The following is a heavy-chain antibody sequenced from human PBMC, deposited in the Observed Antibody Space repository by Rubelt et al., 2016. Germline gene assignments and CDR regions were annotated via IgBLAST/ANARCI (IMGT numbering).Heavy chain of an antibody. J-gene: IGHJ5*02. V-gene: IGHV4-39*07. Sequence: QLQLQESGPGLVKPSETLSLTCTVSGGSISSSSYYWGWIRQPPGKGLEWIGSIYYRGSTYYNPSLKSRVTISVDTSKNQFSLKLSSVTAADTAVYYCASADYDFWSGSDRNWFDPWGQGTLVTVSS. D-gene: IGHD3-3*01. CDR3: ASADYDFWSGSDRNWFDP. CDR2: IYYRGST. CDR1: GGSISSSSYY.